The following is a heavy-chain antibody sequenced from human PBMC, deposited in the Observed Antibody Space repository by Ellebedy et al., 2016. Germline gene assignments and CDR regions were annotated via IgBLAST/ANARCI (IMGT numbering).Heavy chain of an antibody. CDR3: ARADTAMVKSNWFDP. V-gene: IGHV4-34*01. J-gene: IGHJ5*02. D-gene: IGHD5-18*01. CDR2: IYYSGST. CDR1: GGSFSGYY. Sequence: SQTLSLTCAVYGGSFSGYYWGWIRQPPGKGLEWIGSIYYSGSTYYNPSLKSRVTISVDTSKNQFSLKLSSVTAADTAVYYCARADTAMVKSNWFDPWGQGTLVTVSS.